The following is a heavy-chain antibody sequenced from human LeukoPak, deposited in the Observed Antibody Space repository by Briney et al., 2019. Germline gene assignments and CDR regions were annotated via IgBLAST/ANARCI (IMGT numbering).Heavy chain of an antibody. CDR1: GLTISDFW. J-gene: IGHJ4*02. V-gene: IGHV3-74*01. CDR2: VKGDGRTT. Sequence: GGCLRLSSAASGLTISDFWMHWVRQPPGKGLVWVALVKGDGRTTIYADSVRGRFTISSDNAKNTLYLQMNSLRADDSGVYYCVTGHSYGYDYWGQGVLVTVSS. D-gene: IGHD5-18*01. CDR3: VTGHSYGYDY.